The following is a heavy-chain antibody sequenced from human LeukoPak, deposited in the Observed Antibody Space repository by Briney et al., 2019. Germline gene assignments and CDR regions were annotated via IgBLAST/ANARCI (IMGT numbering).Heavy chain of an antibody. CDR3: ARGRGDYDFWSGYYQLDY. CDR1: ASTFTSYD. Sequence: ASVKVSCKASASTFTSYDINWGRQATGQGLEWMGWMNPNSGNTGYAQKFQGRVTMTRNTSISTAYMELSSLRSEDTAVYDCARGRGDYDFWSGYYQLDYWGQGTLVTVSS. V-gene: IGHV1-8*01. J-gene: IGHJ4*02. D-gene: IGHD3-3*01. CDR2: MNPNSGNT.